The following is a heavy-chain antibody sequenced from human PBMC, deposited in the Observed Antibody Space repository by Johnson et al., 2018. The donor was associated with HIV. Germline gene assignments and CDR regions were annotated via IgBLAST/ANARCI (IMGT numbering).Heavy chain of an antibody. V-gene: IGHV3-13*01. Sequence: VQLVESGGGLVQPGGSLRLSCAASGFTVSSNYMSWVRQAPGKGLEWVSAIGPAGDTYYPGSVKGRFTISRENAKNSLYLQMGSLRPEDMAVYYCATRDPTYRPGAFDLWGQGTMVTVSS. CDR1: GFTVSSNY. J-gene: IGHJ3*01. CDR3: ATRDPTYRPGAFDL. CDR2: IGPAGDT. D-gene: IGHD1-14*01.